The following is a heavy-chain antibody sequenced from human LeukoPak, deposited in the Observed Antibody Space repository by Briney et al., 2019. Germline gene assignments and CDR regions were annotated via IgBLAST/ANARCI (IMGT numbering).Heavy chain of an antibody. V-gene: IGHV1-18*01. Sequence: ASVKVSCKASGYTFSTSGITWVRQAPGQGLEWMGLISGNNGNTNYAQKFQGRVTMTKDTSTNTAYMELRSLISDDTAMYYCARLRDGSNSIDLWGQGTLVTVSS. J-gene: IGHJ4*02. CDR1: GYTFSTSG. D-gene: IGHD4-23*01. CDR3: ARLRDGSNSIDL. CDR2: ISGNNGNT.